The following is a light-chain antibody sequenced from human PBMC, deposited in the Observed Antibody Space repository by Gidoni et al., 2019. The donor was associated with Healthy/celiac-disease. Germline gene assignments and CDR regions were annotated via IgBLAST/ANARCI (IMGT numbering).Light chain of an antibody. CDR3: VLYMGSGSWV. J-gene: IGLJ3*02. V-gene: IGLV8-61*01. CDR2: STN. CDR1: SGSVSTSYY. Sequence: QTVVTQEPSSSVSPGGTVTLTCVLSSGSVSTSYYPSWYQQTPGQAPRTLIYSTNTRSSAVPYRFSGSILGNKAALTITGAQADDESDYYCVLYMGSGSWVFGGGTKLTVL.